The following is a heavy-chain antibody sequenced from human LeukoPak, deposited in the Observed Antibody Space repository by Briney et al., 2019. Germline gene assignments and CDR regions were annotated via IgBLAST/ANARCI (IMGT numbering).Heavy chain of an antibody. V-gene: IGHV4-39*02. CDR2: IYYSGST. Sequence: SETLSLTCSVSGGSISASNYYWGWIRQPPGKGLEWIGSIYYSGSTYYNPSLKSRVTISVDTSKNQFSLKLTSVTAADTAVYYCASEHYDFWSGYLTPPSDYWGQGTLVTVSS. CDR3: ASEHYDFWSGYLTPPSDY. D-gene: IGHD3-3*01. J-gene: IGHJ4*02. CDR1: GGSISASNYY.